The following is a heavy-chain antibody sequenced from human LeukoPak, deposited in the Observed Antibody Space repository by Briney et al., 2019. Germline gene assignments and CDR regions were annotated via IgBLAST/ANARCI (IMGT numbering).Heavy chain of an antibody. CDR2: ITDTGST. D-gene: IGHD3-10*01. J-gene: IGHJ5*02. Sequence: SETLSLTCAVFGGSLSGYSWSWIRQPPGKGLEWIGEITDTGSTNYIRSLTSRLTISLDTSQNQLSLTLRSVTAADTAVYYCARVYVTVVRGSWFDPWGQGTLVTVSS. V-gene: IGHV4-34*01. CDR3: ARVYVTVVRGSWFDP. CDR1: GGSLSGYS.